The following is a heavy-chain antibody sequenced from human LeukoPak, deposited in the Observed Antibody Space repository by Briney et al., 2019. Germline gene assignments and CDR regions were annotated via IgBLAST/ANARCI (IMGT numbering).Heavy chain of an antibody. CDR2: ISGSGGST. J-gene: IGHJ4*02. V-gene: IGHV3-23*01. Sequence: ETLSLTCAVSGYSISSDYYWGWIRQPPGKGLEWVSAISGSGGSTYYADSVKARFTISRDNSKNTLYLQMNSLRAEDTAVYYCAKAVLWFGESYFDYWGQGTLVTVSS. CDR1: GYSISSDY. D-gene: IGHD3-10*01. CDR3: AKAVLWFGESYFDY.